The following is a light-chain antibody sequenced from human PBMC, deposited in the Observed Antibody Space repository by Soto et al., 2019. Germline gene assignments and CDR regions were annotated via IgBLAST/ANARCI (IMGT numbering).Light chain of an antibody. CDR2: DVS. Sequence: QSALTQPASVSGSPGQSITISCTGTSSDVGGYNYVSWYRQHPGKAPKLMIYDVSNRPSGVSNRFSGSKSGNTASLTISGLQAEDEADYYCSSYTSSGTLGNVFGTGTKVTVL. V-gene: IGLV2-14*01. J-gene: IGLJ1*01. CDR3: SSYTSSGTLGNV. CDR1: SSDVGGYNY.